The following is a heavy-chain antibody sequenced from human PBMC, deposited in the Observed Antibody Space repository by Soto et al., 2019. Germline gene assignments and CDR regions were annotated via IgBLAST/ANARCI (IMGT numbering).Heavy chain of an antibody. Sequence: EVQLLESGGGLVQPGGSLRLSCAASGFTFSSYAMNWVRQAPGKGLEWVSAISGSGGSTYYADSVKGRFTISRDNSKNTLYLQMNRLRAEDTAGYYCARDRGMSTFGRFDLWGRGTLVTVSS. D-gene: IGHD3-16*01. CDR1: GFTFSSYA. CDR2: ISGSGGST. J-gene: IGHJ2*01. CDR3: ARDRGMSTFGRFDL. V-gene: IGHV3-23*01.